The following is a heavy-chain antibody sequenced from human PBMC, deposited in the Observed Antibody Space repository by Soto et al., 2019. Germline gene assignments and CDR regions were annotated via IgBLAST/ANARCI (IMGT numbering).Heavy chain of an antibody. Sequence: VASVKVSCKASGYTFTRSGISWVRQAPGQGLEWMGWISTYNGNTNYAQTFQGRLTLTTDTSTTTAYMELRSLRSDDTAVYYCARDPYHVLMVNAPNLYGMDVWGQGTTVTVSS. CDR1: GYTFTRSG. CDR2: ISTYNGNT. CDR3: ARDPYHVLMVNAPNLYGMDV. V-gene: IGHV1-18*01. D-gene: IGHD2-8*01. J-gene: IGHJ6*02.